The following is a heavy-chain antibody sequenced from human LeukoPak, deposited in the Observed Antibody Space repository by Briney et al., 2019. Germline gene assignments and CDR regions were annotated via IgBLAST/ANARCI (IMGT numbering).Heavy chain of an antibody. Sequence: SQTLSLTCAVSGGSISRGAYSWSWIRQPPGKGLEWLGYIYLSGRTYYSPSLGSRVTISVDRSKNQFSLKLSSVTAADTAVYYCARDVLFGELDSWGQGTLVTVSS. J-gene: IGHJ4*02. CDR3: ARDVLFGELDS. V-gene: IGHV4-30-2*01. D-gene: IGHD3-10*01. CDR1: GGSISRGAYS. CDR2: IYLSGRT.